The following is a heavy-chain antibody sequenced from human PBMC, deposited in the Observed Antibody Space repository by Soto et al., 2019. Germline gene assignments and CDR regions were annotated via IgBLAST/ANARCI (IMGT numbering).Heavy chain of an antibody. CDR1: GGSISSYY. CDR2: IYYSGST. D-gene: IGHD6-19*01. V-gene: IGHV4-59*01. Sequence: SETLSLTCTVSGGSISSYYWSWIRQPPGKGLEWIGYIYYSGSTNYNPSLKSRVTISVDTSKNQFSLKLSSVTAADTAVYYCASSPGIAVAGDNWFDPWGQGTLVTVS. J-gene: IGHJ5*02. CDR3: ASSPGIAVAGDNWFDP.